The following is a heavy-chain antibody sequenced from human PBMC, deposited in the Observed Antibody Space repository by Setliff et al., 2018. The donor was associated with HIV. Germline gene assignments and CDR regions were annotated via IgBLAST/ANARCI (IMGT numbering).Heavy chain of an antibody. V-gene: IGHV4-38-2*01. D-gene: IGHD1-26*01. CDR3: ARVPHRVVGTTTLLYHFDY. Sequence: SETLSLTCAVSGYSISSGYYWAWIRQSPGKGLDWIGSIHHSGTTYYNPSLKSRVTISVDTTTNQVSLQVNSVTAVVTAVYYCARVPHRVVGTTTLLYHFDYWGLGTLVTVSS. CDR2: IHHSGTT. CDR1: GYSISSGYY. J-gene: IGHJ4*02.